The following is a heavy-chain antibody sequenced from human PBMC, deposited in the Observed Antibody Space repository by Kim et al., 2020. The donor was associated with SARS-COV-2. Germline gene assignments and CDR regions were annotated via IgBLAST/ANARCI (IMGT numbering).Heavy chain of an antibody. V-gene: IGHV4-4*07. CDR2: IYTSGST. Sequence: SETLSLTCSVSGGSIRSYYWSWIRQPPGKGLEWIGRIYTSGSTNYNPSLKSRVTMSADTSKNQVSLNLISVTAADTAVYFCAKDDPLLGSNWYEGPTFDQGGQGTLVTVSS. CDR3: AKDDPLLGSNWYEGPTFDQ. D-gene: IGHD4-4*01. CDR1: GGSIRSYY. J-gene: IGHJ4*02.